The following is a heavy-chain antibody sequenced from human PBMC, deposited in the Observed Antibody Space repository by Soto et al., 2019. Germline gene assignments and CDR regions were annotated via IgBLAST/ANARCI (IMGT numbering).Heavy chain of an antibody. CDR1: GFTFGDYA. CDR2: IRSKAYGGTT. V-gene: IGHV3-49*03. Sequence: GGSLRLSCTASGFTFGDYAMSWFRQAPGKGLEWVGFIRSKAYGGTTEYAASVKGRFTISRDDSKSIAYLQMNSLKTEDTAVYYCTRDSMEQWRFFDYWGQGTLVTVSS. J-gene: IGHJ4*02. CDR3: TRDSMEQWRFFDY. D-gene: IGHD6-19*01.